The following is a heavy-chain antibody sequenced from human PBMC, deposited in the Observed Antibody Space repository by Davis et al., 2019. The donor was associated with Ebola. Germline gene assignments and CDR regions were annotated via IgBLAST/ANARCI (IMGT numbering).Heavy chain of an antibody. CDR1: GFTISSYG. V-gene: IGHV3-33*01. CDR2: IWYDGSNK. D-gene: IGHD6-13*01. CDR3: ARGYSLNY. Sequence: LSLTCAASGFTISSYGMHWVRQAPGKGLEWVAVIWYDGSNKYYADSVKGRFTISRDNSKNTLYLQMNSLRAEDTAVYYCARGYSLNYWGQGTLVTVSS. J-gene: IGHJ4*02.